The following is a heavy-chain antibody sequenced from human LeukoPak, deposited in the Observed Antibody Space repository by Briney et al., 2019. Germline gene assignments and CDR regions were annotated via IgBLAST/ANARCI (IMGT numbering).Heavy chain of an antibody. CDR1: GFTFSSYS. D-gene: IGHD6-13*01. J-gene: IGHJ6*02. V-gene: IGHV3-21*01. CDR3: ARDRRGDRPGIAAAYGMDV. Sequence: GGSLRLSCAASGFTFSSYSMNWVRQAPGKGLEWVSSVSSSSSYIYYADSVKGRFTISRDNAKNSLYLQMNSLRAEDTAVYYCARDRRGDRPGIAAAYGMDVWGQGTTVTVSS. CDR2: VSSSSSYI.